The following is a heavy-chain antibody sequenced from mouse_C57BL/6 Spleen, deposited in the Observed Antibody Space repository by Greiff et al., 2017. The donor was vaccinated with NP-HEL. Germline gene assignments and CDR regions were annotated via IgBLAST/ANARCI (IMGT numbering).Heavy chain of an antibody. CDR3: ARSGDYDWSSYYFDY. CDR1: GYTFTSYW. V-gene: IGHV1-64*01. D-gene: IGHD2-4*01. CDR2: IHPNSGST. J-gene: IGHJ2*01. Sequence: QVQLQQPGAELVKPGASVKLSCKASGYTFTSYWMHWVKQRPGQGLEWIGMIHPNSGSTNYNEKFKSKATLTVDKSSSTAYMQLSSLTSEDSAVYYCARSGDYDWSSYYFDYWGQGTTLTVSS.